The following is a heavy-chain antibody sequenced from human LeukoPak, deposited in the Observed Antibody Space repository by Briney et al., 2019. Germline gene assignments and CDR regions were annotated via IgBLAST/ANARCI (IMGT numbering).Heavy chain of an antibody. CDR1: GFTFITYA. J-gene: IGHJ4*02. V-gene: IGHV3-23*01. CDR3: AKEVHSSGYYSDY. CDR2: ISNSGGNT. Sequence: PGGSLRLSCEASGFTFITYAMSWVRQAPGKGLEWVSGISNSGGNTYYADSVKGRFTISRDNSKNTLYLQMNSLRAEDTAVYYCAKEVHSSGYYSDYWGQGTLVTVSS. D-gene: IGHD3-22*01.